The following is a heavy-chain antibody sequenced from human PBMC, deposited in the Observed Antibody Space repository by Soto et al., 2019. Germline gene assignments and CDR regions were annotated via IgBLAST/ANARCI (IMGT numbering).Heavy chain of an antibody. D-gene: IGHD2-8*01. CDR3: AKFVGDIVLMVYAIRPHDENWFDP. J-gene: IGHJ5*02. Sequence: PGGSLRLSCAASGFTFSSYAMSWVRQAPGKGLEWVSAISGSGGSTYYADSVKGRFTISRDNSKNTLYLQMNSLRAEDTAVYYCAKFVGDIVLMVYAIRPHDENWFDPWGQGTLVTVSS. V-gene: IGHV3-23*01. CDR2: ISGSGGST. CDR1: GFTFSSYA.